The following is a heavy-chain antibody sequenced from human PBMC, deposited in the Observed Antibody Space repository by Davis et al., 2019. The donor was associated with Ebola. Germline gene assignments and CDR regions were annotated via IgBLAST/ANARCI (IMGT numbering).Heavy chain of an antibody. CDR2: INPKSGDT. V-gene: IGHV1-2*02. Sequence: ASVKVSCKASGYAFTGYYMHWVRQAPGQGLEWVGWINPKSGDTNYAQKFQDRVTMTRDTSINTADMELSRLRSDDTAVYYCAIAVAGINPFDYWGQGTLVTVSS. D-gene: IGHD6-19*01. J-gene: IGHJ4*02. CDR3: AIAVAGINPFDY. CDR1: GYAFTGYY.